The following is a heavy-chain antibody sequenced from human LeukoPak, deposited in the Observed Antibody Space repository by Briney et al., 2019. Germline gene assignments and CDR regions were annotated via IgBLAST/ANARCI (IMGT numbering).Heavy chain of an antibody. V-gene: IGHV3-23*01. CDR2: ISGSGGST. J-gene: IGHJ4*02. D-gene: IGHD5-12*01. Sequence: GGSLRLSCAASGFTFSSYAMGWVRQAPGKGLEWDSAISGSGGSTYYADSVKGRFTISRDNSKNTLYLQMSSLRAEDTAVYHCAKIRGSGYDSVDFWGQGTLVTVSS. CDR1: GFTFSSYA. CDR3: AKIRGSGYDSVDF.